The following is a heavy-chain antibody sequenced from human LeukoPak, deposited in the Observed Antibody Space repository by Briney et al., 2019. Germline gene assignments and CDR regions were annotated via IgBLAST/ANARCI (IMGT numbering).Heavy chain of an antibody. Sequence: GGSLRLSCAASGFTFSDYYMSWIRQAPGKGLEWVSYISSSGSTIYYADSVKGRFTISRDNAKNSLYLQMNSLRAEDTAVYYCARDGIYGDYQTVHVYWGQGTLVTVSS. J-gene: IGHJ4*02. CDR1: GFTFSDYY. V-gene: IGHV3-11*04. CDR3: ARDGIYGDYQTVHVY. D-gene: IGHD4-17*01. CDR2: ISSSGSTI.